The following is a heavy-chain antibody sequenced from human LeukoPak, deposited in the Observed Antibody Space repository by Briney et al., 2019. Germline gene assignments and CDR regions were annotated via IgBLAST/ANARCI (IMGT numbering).Heavy chain of an antibody. CDR2: IYYSGST. V-gene: IGHV4-39*01. CDR3: ATITMVRGLRMDV. Sequence: SETLSLTCTVSGGSISSSSYYWGWIRQPPGKGLEWIGSIYYSGSTYYNPSLKSRVTISVDTSKNQFSLKLSSVTAADTAVYYCATITMVRGLRMDVWGQGTTVTVSS. D-gene: IGHD3-10*01. J-gene: IGHJ6*02. CDR1: GGSISSSSYY.